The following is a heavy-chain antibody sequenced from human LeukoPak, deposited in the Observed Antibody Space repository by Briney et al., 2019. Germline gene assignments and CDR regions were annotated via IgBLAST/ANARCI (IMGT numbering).Heavy chain of an antibody. Sequence: PSETLSLTCTVSGGSISNPNCYWGWIRQPPGKGLEWIGEINHSGSTNYNPSLKSRVTISVDTSKNQFSLKLSSVTAADTAVYYCARGWRYWGQGTLVTVSS. J-gene: IGHJ4*02. CDR3: ARGWRY. V-gene: IGHV4-39*07. D-gene: IGHD6-13*01. CDR2: INHSGST. CDR1: GGSISNPNCY.